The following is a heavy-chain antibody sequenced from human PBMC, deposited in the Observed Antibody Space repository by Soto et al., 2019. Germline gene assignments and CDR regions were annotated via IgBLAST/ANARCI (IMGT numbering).Heavy chain of an antibody. CDR1: GDSISSNY. V-gene: IGHV4-59*01. Sequence: SETLSLTCTVSGDSISSNYWSWIRQPPGKGLEWIGYTYYSGSTNYKPSLKSRVTISIDTSKNQFSLKLSSVTAADTAVYYCARGVRKFFYDSSGYFPSLIDYWGQGTLVTVSS. CDR3: ARGVRKFFYDSSGYFPSLIDY. J-gene: IGHJ4*02. CDR2: TYYSGST. D-gene: IGHD3-22*01.